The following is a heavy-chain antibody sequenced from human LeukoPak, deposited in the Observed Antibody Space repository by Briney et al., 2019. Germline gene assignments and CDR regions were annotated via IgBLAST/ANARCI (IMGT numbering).Heavy chain of an antibody. J-gene: IGHJ5*02. CDR2: IYWDDDK. D-gene: IGHD4-17*01. CDR1: GFSLSTSGVG. CDR3: ADYGDYQWFDP. Sequence: ESGPTLVKPTQTLTLTCTFSGFSLSTSGVGVGWIRQPPGKALEWLALIYWDDDKRYSPSLKSRLTITEDTSKNQVVLTMTNMDPVDTATYYCADYGDYQWFDPWGQGTLVTVSS. V-gene: IGHV2-5*02.